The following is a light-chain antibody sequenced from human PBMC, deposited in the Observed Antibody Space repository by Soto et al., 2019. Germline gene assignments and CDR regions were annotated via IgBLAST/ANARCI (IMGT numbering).Light chain of an antibody. CDR3: QSDDSNTVL. CDR2: EDK. CDR1: SGSIASNY. J-gene: IGLJ2*01. V-gene: IGLV6-57*04. Sequence: NFMLTQPHSVSASPGQTVTISCTRTSGSIASNYVQWYQQRPGGAPTTVIYEDKQRPSGVPHRFSGSIDSSSNSASLTISGLKTEDEADYYCQSDDSNTVLFGGGTKLTVL.